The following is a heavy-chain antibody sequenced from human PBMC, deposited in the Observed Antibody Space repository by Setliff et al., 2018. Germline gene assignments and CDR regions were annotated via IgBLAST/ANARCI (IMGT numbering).Heavy chain of an antibody. V-gene: IGHV4-39*07. D-gene: IGHD2-15*01. Sequence: PSETLSLTCTVSGGSISSSNYYWGWIRQPPGKGLEWIGNIYYGGSAYYNPSPKSRVTISVDTSKNQFSLKLSSVTAADTAMYYCARILGYCSGGSCYVPYWGQGTLVTVSS. CDR2: IYYGGSA. CDR1: GGSISSSNYY. CDR3: ARILGYCSGGSCYVPY. J-gene: IGHJ4*02.